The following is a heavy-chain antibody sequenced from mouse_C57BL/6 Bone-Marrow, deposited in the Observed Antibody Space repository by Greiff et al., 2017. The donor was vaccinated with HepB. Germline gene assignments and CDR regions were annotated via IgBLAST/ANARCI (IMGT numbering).Heavy chain of an antibody. CDR3: ARQRVYAMDY. J-gene: IGHJ4*01. CDR2: ISNGGGST. V-gene: IGHV5-12*01. CDR1: GFTFSDYY. Sequence: EVQGVESGGGLVQPGGSLKLSCAASGFTFSDYYMYWVRQTPEKRLEWVAYISNGGGSTYYPDTVKGRFTISRDNAKNTLYLQMSRLKSEDTAMYYCARQRVYAMDYWGQGTSVTVSS.